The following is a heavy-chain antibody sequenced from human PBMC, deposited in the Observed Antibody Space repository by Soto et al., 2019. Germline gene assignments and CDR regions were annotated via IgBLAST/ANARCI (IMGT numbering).Heavy chain of an antibody. CDR2: VYHSGNT. D-gene: IGHD6-19*01. V-gene: IGHV4-39*01. CDR3: ARQWLVGGFDH. J-gene: IGHJ4*02. CDR1: GGSISSGGYY. Sequence: SETLSLTCTVSGGSISSGGYYWSWIRQAPGKGLEWIGSVYHSGNTYYSPSLKSRVIISVDTSKNQFSLNLTSVTAADTAVYYCARQWLVGGFDHWGQGTPVTVSS.